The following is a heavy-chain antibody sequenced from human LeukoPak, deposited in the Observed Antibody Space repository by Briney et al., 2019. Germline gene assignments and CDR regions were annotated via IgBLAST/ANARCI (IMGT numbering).Heavy chain of an antibody. V-gene: IGHV3-33*01. Sequence: GRSLRLSCAASGFTFSSYGMNWVRQAPGKGLEWVAVIWYDGSNRYYADSVKGRFTISRDNSKNTLYLQMNSLRAEDTAVYYCAREVTSYGMDVWGQGTTVTVS. D-gene: IGHD2-21*02. CDR3: AREVTSYGMDV. J-gene: IGHJ6*02. CDR1: GFTFSSYG. CDR2: IWYDGSNR.